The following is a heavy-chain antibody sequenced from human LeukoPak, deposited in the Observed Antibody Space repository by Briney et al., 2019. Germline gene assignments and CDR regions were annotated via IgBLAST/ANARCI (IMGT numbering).Heavy chain of an antibody. Sequence: SGTLSLTCAGSGGSISSSNWWSWVRQPPGKGLEWIGEIYHSGSTNYNPSLKSRVTIPVDKSKNQFSLKLSSVTAADTAVYYCARDSGSYSYGMDVWGQGTTVTVSS. V-gene: IGHV4-4*02. CDR1: GGSISSSNW. D-gene: IGHD1-26*01. CDR2: IYHSGST. J-gene: IGHJ6*02. CDR3: ARDSGSYSYGMDV.